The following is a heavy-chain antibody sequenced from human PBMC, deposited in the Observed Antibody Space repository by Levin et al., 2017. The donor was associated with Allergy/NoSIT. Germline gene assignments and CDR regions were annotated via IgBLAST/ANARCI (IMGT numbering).Heavy chain of an antibody. CDR2: IYYSGST. J-gene: IGHJ4*02. CDR1: GGSISSGGYY. V-gene: IGHV4-31*03. CDR3: ARGGYSSSWYDFDY. Sequence: LRLSCTVSGGSISSGGYYWSWIRQHPGKGLEWIGYIYYSGSTYYNPSLKSRVTISVDTSKNQFSLKLSSVTAADTAVYYCARGGYSSSWYDFDYWGQGTLVTVSS. D-gene: IGHD6-13*01.